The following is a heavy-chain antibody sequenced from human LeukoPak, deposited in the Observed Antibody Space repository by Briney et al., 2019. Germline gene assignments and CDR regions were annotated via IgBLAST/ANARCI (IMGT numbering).Heavy chain of an antibody. CDR1: GGSFSGYY. D-gene: IGHD1-26*01. Sequence: PSETLSLTCAVYGGSFSGYYWGWIRQPPGKGLEWIGEINHSGSTNYNPSLKSRVTISVDTSKNQFSLKLSSVTAADTAVYYCARGRVGATAYWGQGTLVTVSS. CDR3: ARGRVGATAY. J-gene: IGHJ4*02. CDR2: INHSGST. V-gene: IGHV4-34*01.